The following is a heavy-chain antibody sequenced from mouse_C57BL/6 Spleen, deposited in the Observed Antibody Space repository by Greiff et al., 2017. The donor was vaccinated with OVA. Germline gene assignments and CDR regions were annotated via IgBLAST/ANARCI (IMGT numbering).Heavy chain of an antibody. CDR1: GYTFTSYW. V-gene: IGHV1-69*01. CDR2: IDPSDSYT. D-gene: IGHD1-1*01. Sequence: QVQLQQPGAELVMPGASVKLSCKASGYTFTSYWMHWVKQRPGQGLEWIGEIDPSDSYTNYNQKFKGKSTLTVDKSSSTAYMQLSSLTSEDSAVYYCAREHYGSEAWFAYWGQGTLVTVSA. J-gene: IGHJ3*01. CDR3: AREHYGSEAWFAY.